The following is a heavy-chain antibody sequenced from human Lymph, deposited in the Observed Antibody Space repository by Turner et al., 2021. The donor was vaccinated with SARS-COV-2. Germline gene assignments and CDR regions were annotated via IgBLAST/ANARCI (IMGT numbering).Heavy chain of an antibody. CDR2: IKQDGSEK. J-gene: IGHJ6*02. V-gene: IGHV3-7*03. CDR3: ARVGVRFEWSDGYHYYYAMDV. D-gene: IGHD3-3*01. CDR1: GFPFSSFW. Sequence: EVQLVELGGGLDQPGGSLRLSCADSGFPFSSFWMGWVRQAPGKGLEWVANIKQDGSEKYYVDSVKGRFTISRDNAKNSLYLQMNSLRADDTAVYFCARVGVRFEWSDGYHYYYAMDVWGQGTTVTVSS.